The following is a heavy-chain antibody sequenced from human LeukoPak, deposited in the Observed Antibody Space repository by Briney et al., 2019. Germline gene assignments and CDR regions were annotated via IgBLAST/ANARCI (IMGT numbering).Heavy chain of an antibody. CDR1: GGTFSSYA. Sequence: GASVKVSCKASGGTFSSYAISWVRQAPGQGLEWMGGIIPIFGTANYAQKFQGRVTITADESTSTAYMELGSLRSEDTAVYYCARDLGSGWYSGMDVWGQGTTVTVSS. CDR2: IIPIFGTA. CDR3: ARDLGSGWYSGMDV. J-gene: IGHJ6*02. V-gene: IGHV1-69*13. D-gene: IGHD6-19*01.